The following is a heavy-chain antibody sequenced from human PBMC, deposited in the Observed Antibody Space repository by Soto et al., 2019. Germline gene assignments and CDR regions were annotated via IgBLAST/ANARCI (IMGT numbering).Heavy chain of an antibody. V-gene: IGHV3-30*01. J-gene: IGHJ6*02. CDR1: GFTLSKFV. CDR3: ARENLDV. CDR2: TSNDGINT. Sequence: QVQLVESGGGVVQPGRSLRLSCAASGFTLSKFVMHWVRQAPGKGLDWLAVTSNDGINTYYAASVKGRFTISRDNSMNMVYLQMNSLRDEDTALYYCARENLDVWGQGTTVIVSS.